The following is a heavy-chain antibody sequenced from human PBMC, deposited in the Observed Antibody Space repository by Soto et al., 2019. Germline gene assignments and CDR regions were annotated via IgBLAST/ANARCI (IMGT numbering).Heavy chain of an antibody. Sequence: SETLSLTCTVSGGSISSYYWSWIRQPPGKGLEWIGYIYYSGSTNYNPSLKSRVTISVDTSKNQFSLKLSSVTAADTAVYYCASRYSGSYDAFDIWGQGTMVTVSS. CDR1: GGSISSYY. V-gene: IGHV4-59*01. CDR2: IYYSGST. J-gene: IGHJ3*02. D-gene: IGHD1-26*01. CDR3: ASRYSGSYDAFDI.